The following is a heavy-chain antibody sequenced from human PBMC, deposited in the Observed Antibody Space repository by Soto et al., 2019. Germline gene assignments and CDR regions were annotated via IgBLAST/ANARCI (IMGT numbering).Heavy chain of an antibody. CDR2: INNGDKT. CDR1: GFIFSSNY. Sequence: GGSLRLSCAASGFIFSSNYMYWVRQAPGKGLEWVSVINNGDKTDYADSVKGRFTISRDNSKNTLYLRMTGLRAEDTAVYYCAADSGAYDSFPDYWGQGTPVTVSS. CDR3: AADSGAYDSFPDY. V-gene: IGHV3-53*01. D-gene: IGHD5-12*01. J-gene: IGHJ4*02.